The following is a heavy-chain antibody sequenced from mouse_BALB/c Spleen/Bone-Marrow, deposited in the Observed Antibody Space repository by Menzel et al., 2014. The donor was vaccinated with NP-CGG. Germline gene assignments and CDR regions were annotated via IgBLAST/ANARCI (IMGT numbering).Heavy chain of an antibody. CDR2: IYPGSGNT. Sequence: QVQLKESGPELVKPGASVKISCKASGYTFTDYYINWVKQKPGRGLEWIGWIYPGSGNTKYNEKFKGKATLTVDTSSSTAYMQLSSLTSEDTAVYFCARWHWGAMDYWGQGTSVTVSS. CDR1: GYTFTDYY. V-gene: IGHV1-84*02. CDR3: ARWHWGAMDY. J-gene: IGHJ4*01.